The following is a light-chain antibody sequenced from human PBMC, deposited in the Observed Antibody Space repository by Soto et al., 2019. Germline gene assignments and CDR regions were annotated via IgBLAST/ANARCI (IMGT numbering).Light chain of an antibody. Sequence: EIVLTQSPGTLSLYPGERATLSCRASQSISNNFLAWYQQKPGQAPRLLIYSASSRATGIPDRFSGSGSGTDFTLTISRLESEDFAVYYCQQYDGSPRVTFGGGTKVEI. CDR2: SAS. V-gene: IGKV3-20*01. CDR1: QSISNNF. J-gene: IGKJ4*01. CDR3: QQYDGSPRVT.